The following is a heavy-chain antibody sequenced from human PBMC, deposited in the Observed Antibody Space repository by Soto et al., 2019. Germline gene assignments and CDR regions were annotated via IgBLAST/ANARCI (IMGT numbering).Heavy chain of an antibody. CDR3: ARVPSPFDYYYAMDV. J-gene: IGHJ6*02. CDR2: IFSSGTT. D-gene: IGHD3-16*01. V-gene: IGHV4-30-4*01. Sequence: SSETLSLTCTVSGDSISSGNKYWSWIRQAPGKGLEWIGYIFSSGTTYCNPSLKSRLTMSLDTSQNQFSLRLASVTDADSAVYYCARVPSPFDYYYAMDVWGQGPRSPSP. CDR1: GDSISSGNKY.